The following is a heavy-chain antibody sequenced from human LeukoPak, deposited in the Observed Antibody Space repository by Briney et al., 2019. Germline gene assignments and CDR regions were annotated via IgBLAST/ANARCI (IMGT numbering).Heavy chain of an antibody. CDR2: ISSSSSYI. CDR1: GFTFSSYS. J-gene: IGHJ4*02. V-gene: IGHV3-21*01. CDR3: ARWLPTVVVPAHGAMEGIGY. D-gene: IGHD2-2*01. Sequence: GGSLRLSCAASGFTFSSYSMNWVRQAPGKGLEWVSSISSSSSYIYYADSVKGRFTISRDNAKNSLYLQMNSLRAEDTAVYYCARWLPTVVVPAHGAMEGIGYWGQGTLVTVSS.